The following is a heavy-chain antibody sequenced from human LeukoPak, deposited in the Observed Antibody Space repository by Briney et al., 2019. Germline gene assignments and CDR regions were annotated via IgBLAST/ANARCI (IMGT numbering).Heavy chain of an antibody. V-gene: IGHV3-48*01. Sequence: TGGSLRLSCAASGFTFSSYSMNWVRQAPGKGLEWVSYITSSSSTIYYADSVKGRFTISRDNAKNSLYLQMNSLRAEDTAVYYCARTNYDFWSGSLNWFDPWGQGTLVTVSS. CDR2: ITSSSSTI. J-gene: IGHJ5*02. D-gene: IGHD3-3*01. CDR1: GFTFSSYS. CDR3: ARTNYDFWSGSLNWFDP.